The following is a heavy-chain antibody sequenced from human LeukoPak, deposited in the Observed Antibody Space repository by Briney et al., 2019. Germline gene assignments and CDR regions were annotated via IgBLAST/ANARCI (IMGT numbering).Heavy chain of an antibody. D-gene: IGHD5-12*01. J-gene: IGHJ4*02. V-gene: IGHV5-10-1*01. CDR3: ARAPDSDSGYDYFDY. CDR1: GYTFTNHW. CDR2: IDPSDSYT. Sequence: GESLKISCKGSGYTFTNHWISWVRQMPGKGLEWMGKIDPSDSYTNYSPSFQGHVTISADKSISTAYLQWSSLKASDTAMYYCARAPDSDSGYDYFDYWGQGTLVTVSS.